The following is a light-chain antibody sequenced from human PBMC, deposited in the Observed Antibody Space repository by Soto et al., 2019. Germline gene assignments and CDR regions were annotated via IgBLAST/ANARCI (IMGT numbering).Light chain of an antibody. J-gene: IGKJ1*01. Sequence: IVMTQSPVTLSLSPGERATLSCRAGESVSSNLAWYQQKPGQAPRLLIYGASTRATGVPARFTGSGSGTEFTLTISSLQFDDSAVYYCQQYNNWWTFGQGTKVEIK. CDR2: GAS. CDR1: ESVSSN. V-gene: IGKV3-15*01. CDR3: QQYNNWWT.